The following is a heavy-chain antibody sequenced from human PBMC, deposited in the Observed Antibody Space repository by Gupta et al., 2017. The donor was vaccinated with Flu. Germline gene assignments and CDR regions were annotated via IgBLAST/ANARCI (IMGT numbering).Heavy chain of an antibody. Sequence: EVQLVESGGGLVKPGGSLRLSCAASGFTFNTYGMNWVRQAPGKGLEWVSSISSSSSYIYYADSVKGRFTISRHNAKNSLYLQMNSLRAEDTAVYYCSRAWDVTVADTFDYWCLVALVTVS. CDR1: GFTFNTYG. V-gene: IGHV3-21*01. D-gene: IGHD6-19*01. J-gene: IGHJ4*02. CDR2: ISSSSSYI. CDR3: SRAWDVTVADTFDY.